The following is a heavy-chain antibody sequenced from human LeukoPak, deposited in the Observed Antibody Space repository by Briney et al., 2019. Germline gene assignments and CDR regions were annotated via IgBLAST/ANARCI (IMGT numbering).Heavy chain of an antibody. D-gene: IGHD6-19*01. CDR1: GGSISSSSYS. J-gene: IGHJ4*02. Sequence: PSETLSLTCTVSGGSISSSSYSWGWIRQPPGKGLEWIGEINHSGSTNYNPSLKSRVTISVDTSKNQFSLKLSSVTAADTAVYYCASSSGWWTPIDYWGQGTLVTVSS. V-gene: IGHV4-39*07. CDR3: ASSSGWWTPIDY. CDR2: INHSGST.